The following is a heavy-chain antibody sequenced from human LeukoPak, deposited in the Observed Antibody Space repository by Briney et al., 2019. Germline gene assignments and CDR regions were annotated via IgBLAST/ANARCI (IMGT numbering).Heavy chain of an antibody. J-gene: IGHJ4*02. V-gene: IGHV1-8*02. Sequence: ASVKVSCKASGYRFTNHDINWVRQAPRQRLEWMGYINPNSGQTVYAQRLQGRLSMTRDTSISTAYMELSSLRSEDTAVYYCARVVPPLSIPTGGRFEDCWGQGTLVTVSS. CDR3: ARVVPPLSIPTGGRFEDC. D-gene: IGHD2-15*01. CDR1: GYRFTNHD. CDR2: INPNSGQT.